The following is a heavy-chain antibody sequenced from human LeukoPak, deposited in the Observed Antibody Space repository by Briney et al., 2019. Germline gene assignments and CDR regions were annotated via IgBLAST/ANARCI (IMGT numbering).Heavy chain of an antibody. CDR1: GFPFSNYG. D-gene: IGHD6-13*01. Sequence: GSLRLSCAASGFPFSNYGMAWVRPAPGKGLEWVAVVSFDGIIKYYAEAVQGRFAISRDNSKNTLYLQMNSLRAEDTAVYYCAKRAIAKRGGPVDVWGQGTTVTVTS. V-gene: IGHV3-30*18. CDR2: VSFDGIIK. CDR3: AKRAIAKRGGPVDV. J-gene: IGHJ6*02.